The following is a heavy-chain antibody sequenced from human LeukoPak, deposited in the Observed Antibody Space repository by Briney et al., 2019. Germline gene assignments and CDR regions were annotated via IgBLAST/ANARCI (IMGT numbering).Heavy chain of an antibody. J-gene: IGHJ4*02. CDR1: GFTFSSYE. CDR2: ISSSGSTI. CDR3: ARGRLLSFDY. Sequence: GGSLRLSCAASGFTFSSYEMNWVRQAPGKGLEWVSYISSSGSTIYYADSVKGRFTISRDNAKNSLYLEMNSLRAEDTAVYYCARGRLLSFDYWGQGTLVTVSS. D-gene: IGHD2-21*01. V-gene: IGHV3-48*03.